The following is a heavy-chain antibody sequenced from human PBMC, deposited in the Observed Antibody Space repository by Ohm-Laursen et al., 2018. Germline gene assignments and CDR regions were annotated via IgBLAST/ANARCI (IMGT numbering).Heavy chain of an antibody. V-gene: IGHV4-61*01. D-gene: IGHD1-14*01. CDR2: IYYSGST. J-gene: IGHJ5*02. CDR3: AGGYNNNWFDP. CDR1: GGSVSSGSYY. Sequence: PGTLSLTCTVSGGSVSSGSYYWSWIRQPPGKGLEWIGYIYYSGSTNYNPSLKSRVTISVDTSKNQFSLKLSSVTAADTAVYYCAGGYNNNWFDPWGQGTLVTVSS.